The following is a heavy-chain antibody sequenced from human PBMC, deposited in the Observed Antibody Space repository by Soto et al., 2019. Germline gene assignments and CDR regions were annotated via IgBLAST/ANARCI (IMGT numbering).Heavy chain of an antibody. CDR3: ARDGKVDIDRGGYYYYDMDV. CDR2: IFTSGSA. CDR1: GGSVGTGINY. Sequence: SETLSLTCTVSGGSVGTGINYWTWIRHPPGEGLEWIGNIFTSGSANYDPSLKTRVTISVDTSKNQFSLKLTSVTAADTAVYYCARDGKVDIDRGGYYYYDMDVWGQGTTVTV. D-gene: IGHD5-12*01. J-gene: IGHJ6*02. V-gene: IGHV4-61*01.